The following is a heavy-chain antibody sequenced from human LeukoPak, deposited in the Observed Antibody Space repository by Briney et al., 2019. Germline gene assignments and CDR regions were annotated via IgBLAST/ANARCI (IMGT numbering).Heavy chain of an antibody. V-gene: IGHV3-11*04. CDR3: ASWAGNTQSDSWSGPFDY. D-gene: IGHD3-3*01. J-gene: IGHJ4*02. CDR2: ISSSGSSI. CDR1: GFTFSDYY. Sequence: GGSLRLSCAASGFTFSDYYMSWLRQAPGKGLEWVSSISSSGSSIYHADSVKGRFTISRDNAKNSLYLQMSSLRVEDTAVYYCASWAGNTQSDSWSGPFDYWGQGTLVTVSS.